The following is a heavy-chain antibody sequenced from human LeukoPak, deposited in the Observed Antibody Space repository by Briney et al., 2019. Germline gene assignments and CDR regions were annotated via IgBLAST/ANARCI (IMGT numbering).Heavy chain of an antibody. CDR1: GASISSYY. CDR2: IYYSGST. Sequence: SETLCLTCTVSGASISSYYWSWIRQPPGKGLEWIGYIYYSGSTNYNPSLKSRVTFSVDTSKNQFSLKLISVTAADTAVYYCARVKGVVTAILDYWGQGTLVTVSS. J-gene: IGHJ4*02. D-gene: IGHD2-21*02. CDR3: ARVKGVVTAILDY. V-gene: IGHV4-59*01.